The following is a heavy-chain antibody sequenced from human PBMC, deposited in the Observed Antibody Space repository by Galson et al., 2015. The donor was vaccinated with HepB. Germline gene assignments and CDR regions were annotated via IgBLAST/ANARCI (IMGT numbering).Heavy chain of an antibody. CDR2: ISRTSRAI. D-gene: IGHD1-26*01. CDR1: GFTFTDYG. CDR3: ARDTDLGVKSAAFDI. V-gene: IGHV3-48*01. J-gene: IGHJ3*02. Sequence: SLRLSCAASGFTFTDYGMNWVRQAPGKGLEWVSYISRTSRAIYYADSVKGRFTISRDNAKNSLYVQMTSLRIEDTALYYCARDTDLGVKSAAFDIWGQGTMVTVSS.